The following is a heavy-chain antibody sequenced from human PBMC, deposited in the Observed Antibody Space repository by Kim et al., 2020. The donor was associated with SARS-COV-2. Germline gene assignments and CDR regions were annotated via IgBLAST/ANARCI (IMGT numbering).Heavy chain of an antibody. CDR1: GFTFDDYA. CDR3: AKDTSNYVSGAFDI. Sequence: GGSLRLSCAASGFTFDDYAMHWVRQAPGKGLEWVSGISWNSGSIGYADSVKGRFTISRDNAKNSLYLQMNSLRAEDTALYYCAKDTSNYVSGAFDIWGQGTMVTVSS. CDR2: ISWNSGSI. V-gene: IGHV3-9*01. J-gene: IGHJ3*02. D-gene: IGHD4-4*01.